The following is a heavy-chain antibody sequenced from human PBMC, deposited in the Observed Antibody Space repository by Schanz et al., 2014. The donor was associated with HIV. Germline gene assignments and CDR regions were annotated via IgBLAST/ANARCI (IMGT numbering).Heavy chain of an antibody. D-gene: IGHD6-19*01. Sequence: QVQLVESGGGVVQPGRSLRLSCAASGFIFSNFAMHWVRQAPGKGLEWAAVIWYDGSYKYYADSVKGRFTISRDNPKNTLYLQMNSLRAEDTAIYYCARSPDWAGTDAFEIWGQGTMVTVSS. V-gene: IGHV3-33*01. CDR3: ARSPDWAGTDAFEI. J-gene: IGHJ3*02. CDR1: GFIFSNFA. CDR2: IWYDGSYK.